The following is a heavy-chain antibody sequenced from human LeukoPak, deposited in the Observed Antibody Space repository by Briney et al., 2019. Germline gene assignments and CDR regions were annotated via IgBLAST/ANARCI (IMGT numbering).Heavy chain of an antibody. Sequence: GGSLRLSCAASGFTFDDYGMSWVRQAPGKGLEWVSYISSSSSSTIYYADSVKGRFTISRDNAKNSLYLQMNSLRAEDTAVYYCARDSDSSGYYSEYFHHWGQGTLVTVSS. D-gene: IGHD3-22*01. CDR2: ISSSSSSTI. J-gene: IGHJ1*01. V-gene: IGHV3-48*01. CDR3: ARDSDSSGYYSEYFHH. CDR1: GFTFDDYG.